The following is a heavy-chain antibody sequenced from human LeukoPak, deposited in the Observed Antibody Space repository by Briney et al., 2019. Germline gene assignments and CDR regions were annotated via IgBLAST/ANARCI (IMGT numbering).Heavy chain of an antibody. V-gene: IGHV4-39*01. D-gene: IGHD5-18*01. Sequence: PSETLSLICTVSGDSMSSSSVYYWGWIRQAPGKGLEWIGSIYDTGNTHYSPTLQSRVPIYLEKSQNQFSLKLTSVTAADTAVYYCARLRGYSYAADPWGRGTLVTVSS. CDR3: ARLRGYSYAADP. J-gene: IGHJ5*02. CDR2: IYDTGNT. CDR1: GDSMSSSSVYY.